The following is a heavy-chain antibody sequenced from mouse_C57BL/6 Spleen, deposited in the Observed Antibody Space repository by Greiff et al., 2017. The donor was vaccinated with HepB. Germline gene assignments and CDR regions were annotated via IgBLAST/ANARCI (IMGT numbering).Heavy chain of an antibody. CDR3: ARRPLSYAMDY. CDR2: IYPRDGST. CDR1: GYTFTSYD. V-gene: IGHV1-85*01. D-gene: IGHD2-3*01. Sequence: QVQLKQPGAELVKPGASVKLSCKASGYTFTSYDINWVKQRPGQGLEWIGWIYPRDGSTKYNEKFKGKATLTVDTSSSTAYMELHSLTSEDSAVYFCARRPLSYAMDYWGQGTSVTVSS. J-gene: IGHJ4*01.